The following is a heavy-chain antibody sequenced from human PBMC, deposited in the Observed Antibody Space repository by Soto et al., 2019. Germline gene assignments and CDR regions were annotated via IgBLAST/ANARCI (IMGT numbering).Heavy chain of an antibody. D-gene: IGHD4-17*01. CDR1: GGSISSYY. J-gene: IGHJ4*02. CDR2: IYYSGST. V-gene: IGHV4-59*01. CDR3: ARGGGPTVTMNLYYFDY. Sequence: SETLSLTCTVSGGSISSYYWSWIRQPPGKGLEWIGYIYYSGSTNYNPSLKSRVTISVDTSKNQFSLKLSSVTAADTAVYYCARGGGPTVTMNLYYFDYWGQGTLVTVSS.